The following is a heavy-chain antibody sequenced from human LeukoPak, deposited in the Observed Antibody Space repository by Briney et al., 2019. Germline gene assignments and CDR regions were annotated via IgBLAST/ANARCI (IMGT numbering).Heavy chain of an antibody. CDR2: ISGSGGST. J-gene: IGHJ4*02. D-gene: IGHD2-2*01. CDR1: GFTFSSYA. Sequence: SGGSLRLSCAASGFTFSSYAMSWVRQAPGKGLEWVSAISGSGGSTYYADSVKGWFTISRDNSKNTLYLQMNSLGAEDTAVYYCAKNGYCSSTSCYAGTVFDYWGQGTLVTVSS. CDR3: AKNGYCSSTSCYAGTVFDY. V-gene: IGHV3-23*01.